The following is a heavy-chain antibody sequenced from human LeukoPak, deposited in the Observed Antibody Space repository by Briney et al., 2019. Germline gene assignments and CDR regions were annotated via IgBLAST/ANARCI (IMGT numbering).Heavy chain of an antibody. CDR1: GFTFSNYA. V-gene: IGHV3-30-3*01. CDR3: ARDPSWGGGAAYFDY. D-gene: IGHD2-21*01. J-gene: IGHJ4*02. Sequence: GGSLRLSCAASGFTFSNYALHWVRQAPGKGLDWVTVISYDGSNKYYADSVKGRFTISRDNSKSTLYLQMNSLRAEDTAVYYCARDPSWGGGAAYFDYWGQGTLVTVSS. CDR2: ISYDGSNK.